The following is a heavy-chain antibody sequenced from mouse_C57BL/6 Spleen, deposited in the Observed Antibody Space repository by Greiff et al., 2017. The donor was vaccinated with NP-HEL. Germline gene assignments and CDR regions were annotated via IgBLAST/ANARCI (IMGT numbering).Heavy chain of an antibody. CDR2: ISSGGSYT. Sequence: EVKLMESGGDLVKPGGSLKLSCAASGFTFSSYGMSWVRQTPDKRLEWVATISSGGSYTYYPDSVKGRFTISRDNAKNTLYLQMSSLKSEDTAMYYCERHHNQAWFAYWGQGTLVTVSA. V-gene: IGHV5-6*01. D-gene: IGHD1-3*01. CDR3: ERHHNQAWFAY. J-gene: IGHJ3*01. CDR1: GFTFSSYG.